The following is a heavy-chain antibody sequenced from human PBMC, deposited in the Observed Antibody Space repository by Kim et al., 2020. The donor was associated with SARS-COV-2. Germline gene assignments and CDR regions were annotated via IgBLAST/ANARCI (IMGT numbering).Heavy chain of an antibody. CDR2: IYYSGST. CDR3: ARDLNGSGSYADY. Sequence: SETLSLTCTVSGGSISSYYWSWIRQPPGKGLEWIGYIYYSGSTNYNPSLKSRVTISVDTSKNQFSLKLSSVTAADTAVYYCARDLNGSGSYADYWGQGTLVTVSS. CDR1: GGSISSYY. V-gene: IGHV4-59*13. J-gene: IGHJ4*02. D-gene: IGHD3-10*01.